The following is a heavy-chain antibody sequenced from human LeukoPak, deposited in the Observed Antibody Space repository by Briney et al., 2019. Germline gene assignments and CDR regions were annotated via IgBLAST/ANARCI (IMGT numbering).Heavy chain of an antibody. CDR1: GDSISNASS. D-gene: IGHD5-18*01. V-gene: IGHV4-59*08. CDR2: IYYSGST. CDR3: ARRFVDTAMVDWFDP. Sequence: PSQTLSLTCAVSGDSISNASSWSWIRQPPGKGLEWIGYIYYSGSTNYNPSLKSRVTISVDTSKNQFSLRLSSVTAADTAVYYCARRFVDTAMVDWFDPWGQGTLVTVSS. J-gene: IGHJ5*02.